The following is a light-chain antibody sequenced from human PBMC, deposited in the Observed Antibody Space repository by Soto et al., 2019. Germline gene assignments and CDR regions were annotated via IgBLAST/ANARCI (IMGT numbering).Light chain of an antibody. CDR1: QSVDIN. CDR2: GAS. Sequence: EIVLTQSPATLSVSPGERVTLSCRASQSVDINLAGYQQNPGKAPRLLIHGASTRDTDMSGTFRGRGSETDFTLTISGLQSEESAVYFCQQYNNWPFAFGQGTRLEIK. V-gene: IGKV3-15*01. CDR3: QQYNNWPFA. J-gene: IGKJ5*01.